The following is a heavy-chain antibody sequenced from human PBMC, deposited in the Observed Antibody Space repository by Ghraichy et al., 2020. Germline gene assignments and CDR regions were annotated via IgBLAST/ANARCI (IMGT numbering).Heavy chain of an antibody. D-gene: IGHD4-17*01. J-gene: IGHJ2*01. CDR2: FSGSGGST. V-gene: IGHV3-23*01. Sequence: GSLRLSCAASEFTFSNYAMSWVRQAPGKGLEWVSTFSGSGGSTYYADSVKGRFTISRDTSKNTLFLQMNSLRAEDTAVYYCAKCGSGTVIIRSTSRWYFDLWGRGTLVTVSS. CDR1: EFTFSNYA. CDR3: AKCGSGTVIIRSTSRWYFDL.